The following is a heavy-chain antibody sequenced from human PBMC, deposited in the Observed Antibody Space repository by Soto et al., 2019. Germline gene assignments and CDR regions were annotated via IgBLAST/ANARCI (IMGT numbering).Heavy chain of an antibody. J-gene: IGHJ5*02. CDR1: GFTFSSYG. D-gene: IGHD3-3*01. CDR3: ASGGAVSTGIKIFGAPIDP. CDR2: IWYDGSNK. Sequence: QVQLVESGGGVVQPGRSLRLSCAASGFTFSSYGMHWVRQAPGKGLEWVAVIWYDGSNKYYADSVKGRFTISRDNSKNTLYLQMNSLRAEDTAVYYWASGGAVSTGIKIFGAPIDPWGQGTLVTVSS. V-gene: IGHV3-33*01.